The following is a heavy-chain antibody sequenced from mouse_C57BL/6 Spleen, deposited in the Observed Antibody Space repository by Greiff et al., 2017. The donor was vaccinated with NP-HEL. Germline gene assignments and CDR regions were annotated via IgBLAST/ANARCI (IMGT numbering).Heavy chain of an antibody. CDR2: IYPSDSET. Sequence: QVQLKQPGAELVRPGSSVKLSCKASGYTFTSYWMDWVKQRPGQGLEWIGNIYPSDSETHYNQKFKDKATLTVDKSSSTAYMQLSSLTSEDSAVYYCARSGSNYLFDYWGQGTTLTVSS. V-gene: IGHV1-61*01. CDR1: GYTFTSYW. CDR3: ARSGSNYLFDY. J-gene: IGHJ2*01. D-gene: IGHD2-5*01.